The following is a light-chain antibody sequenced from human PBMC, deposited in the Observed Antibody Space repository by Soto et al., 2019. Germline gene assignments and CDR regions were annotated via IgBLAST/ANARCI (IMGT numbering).Light chain of an antibody. J-gene: IGKJ1*01. V-gene: IGKV1-5*01. CDR1: QSISSW. Sequence: IQMTQSPSTLSASVGDRVTITCRASQSISSWLAWYQQKPGKAPKLLMFGASDLERGVPSRFSGSGSGTEFTLTISSLQPDDFATYHCQQYRSYPWTFGQGTKVDIK. CDR3: QQYRSYPWT. CDR2: GAS.